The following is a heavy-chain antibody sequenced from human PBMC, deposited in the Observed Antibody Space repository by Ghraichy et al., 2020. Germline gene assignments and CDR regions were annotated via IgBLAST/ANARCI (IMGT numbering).Heavy chain of an antibody. CDR1: GFTFSTYS. Sequence: GGSLRLSCVGSGFTFSTYSMNWVRQSPGKGLEWVSYITSSSRTVSYADSVKGRFTISRDNAQNSLYLQMNSLRDEDTAVYYCARGRTVVRFFYYDGMDVWGQGTTVTVSS. V-gene: IGHV3-48*02. CDR3: ARGRTVVRFFYYDGMDV. J-gene: IGHJ6*02. D-gene: IGHD4-23*01. CDR2: ITSSSRTV.